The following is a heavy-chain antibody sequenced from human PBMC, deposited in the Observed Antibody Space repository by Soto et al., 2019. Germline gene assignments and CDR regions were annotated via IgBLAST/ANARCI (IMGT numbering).Heavy chain of an antibody. CDR1: GVSITTSSYY. Sequence: SETLSLTCTVSGVSITTSSYYWGWIRQTPGKGLEWIGSIYYSGETYYNPSLGSRVTISIDRSKNLFSLNLTSVTAADTAIYYCARHGSLWGQGALVTVSS. V-gene: IGHV4-39*01. CDR2: IYYSGET. CDR3: ARHGSL. J-gene: IGHJ4*02.